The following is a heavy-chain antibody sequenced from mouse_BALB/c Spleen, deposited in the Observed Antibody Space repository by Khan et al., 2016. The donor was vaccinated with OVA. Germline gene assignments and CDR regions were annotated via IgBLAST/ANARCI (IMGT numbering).Heavy chain of an antibody. CDR2: ISYSGRT. CDR1: GYSITSDYA. CDR3: ARSVTITTVVATDVDY. D-gene: IGHD1-1*01. Sequence: EVQLQESGPGLVKPSQSLSLTCTVTGYSITSDYAWNWIRQFPGNKLEWMGYISYSGRTSYNPSLKSRISITRDTSKNQFFLPLNSVTTEETATDYCARSVTITTVVATDVDYWGQGTTLTVSS. J-gene: IGHJ2*01. V-gene: IGHV3-2*02.